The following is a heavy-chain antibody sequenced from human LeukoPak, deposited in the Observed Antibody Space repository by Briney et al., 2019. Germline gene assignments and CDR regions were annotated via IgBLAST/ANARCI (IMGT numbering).Heavy chain of an antibody. J-gene: IGHJ4*02. CDR3: ASDLSAAAGTFDY. CDR2: ISSSSSYI. V-gene: IGHV3-21*01. CDR1: GFTFSSYS. Sequence: GGSLRLTCAASGFTFSSYSMNWVRQAPGKGLEWFSSISSSSSYIYYADSVKGRFTISRDNAKNSLYLQMNSLRAEDTAVYYCASDLSAAAGTFDYWGQGTLVTVSS. D-gene: IGHD6-13*01.